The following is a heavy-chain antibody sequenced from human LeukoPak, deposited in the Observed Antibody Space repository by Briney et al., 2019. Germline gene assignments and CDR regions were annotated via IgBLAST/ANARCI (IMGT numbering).Heavy chain of an antibody. CDR3: ARDHPGGYYYMDV. CDR2: INPSGGST. J-gene: IGHJ6*03. CDR1: GYTFTSYY. V-gene: IGHV1-46*01. D-gene: IGHD3-16*01. Sequence: ASVKVSCKASGYTFTSYYMNWVRQAPGQGLEWMGIINPSGGSTRYAQKFQGRVTMTRDTSISTAYMELSRLRSDDTAVYYCARDHPGGYYYMDVWGKGTTVTVSS.